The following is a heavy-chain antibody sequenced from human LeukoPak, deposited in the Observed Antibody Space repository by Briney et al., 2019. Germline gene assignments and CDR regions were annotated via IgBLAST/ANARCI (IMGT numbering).Heavy chain of an antibody. CDR1: GLTFSSYV. V-gene: IGHV3-23*01. Sequence: GGSLRLSCAASGLTFSSYVMNWVRQAPGKGLEWVSGISDSGGGTYYADSVKGRFTISRDNSKNTLYLQMNSLRAEDTAVYYCAKLPGRAADYWGQGTLVTVSS. J-gene: IGHJ4*02. CDR2: ISDSGGGT. CDR3: AKLPGRAADY.